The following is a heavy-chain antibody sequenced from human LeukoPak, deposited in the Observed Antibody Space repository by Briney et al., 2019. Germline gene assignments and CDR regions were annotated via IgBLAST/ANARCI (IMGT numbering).Heavy chain of an antibody. V-gene: IGHV4-59*11. D-gene: IGHD5-18*01. J-gene: IGHJ4*02. CDR2: IYDSWNT. CDR3: ARDQIGYGLDY. Sequence: PSETLSLTCIVSSGSINNHYWSWIRQPPGKGVEWIGYIYDSWNTNYNPSLQSRVTISMDASRNQFSLNLTSVTAADTAVYYCARDQIGYGLDYWGQGTLVTVSS. CDR1: SGSINNHY.